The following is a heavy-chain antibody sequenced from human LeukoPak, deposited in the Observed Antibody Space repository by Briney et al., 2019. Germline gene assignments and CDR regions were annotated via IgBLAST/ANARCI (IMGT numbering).Heavy chain of an antibody. Sequence: PGGSLRLSCAASGFTFSSYAMSWVRQAPGKGLEWVSAISGSGGSTYYADSVKGRFTISRDNSKNTLYLQMNSLRAEDTAVYYCAKDPQYYDFWSGYFTPQPYFDYWGQGTLVTVSS. J-gene: IGHJ4*02. CDR2: ISGSGGST. D-gene: IGHD3-3*01. CDR3: AKDPQYYDFWSGYFTPQPYFDY. V-gene: IGHV3-23*01. CDR1: GFTFSSYA.